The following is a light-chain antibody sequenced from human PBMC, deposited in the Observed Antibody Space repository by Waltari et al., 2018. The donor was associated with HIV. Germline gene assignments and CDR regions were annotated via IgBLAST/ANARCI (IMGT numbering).Light chain of an antibody. CDR1: SPNIGRNN. Sequence: QSVLTQPPSASGTPGQRVPISCSGGSPNIGRNNVYWYQHFPGTAPKLLIFSNDQRPSGFPDRFSGSKSGTSASLAIIGLRFEDEADDFCEAWDDSLSGPVFGGGTKLTVL. V-gene: IGLV1-47*01. CDR2: SND. CDR3: EAWDDSLSGPV. J-gene: IGLJ3*02.